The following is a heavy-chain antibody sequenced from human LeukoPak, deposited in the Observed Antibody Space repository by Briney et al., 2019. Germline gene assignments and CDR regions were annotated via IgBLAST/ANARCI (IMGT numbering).Heavy chain of an antibody. CDR1: GFTFSSYW. CDR2: IKQDGTEK. V-gene: IGHV3-7*04. J-gene: IGHJ4*02. CDR3: ARDVRPDY. Sequence: GGSLRLSCAASGFTFSSYWMSWVRQAPGEGLEWVANIKQDGTEKYYMDSVKGRFSISRDNAKNTLYLQMNALRAEDTAVYYCARDVRPDYWGQGTLVTVS. D-gene: IGHD6-6*01.